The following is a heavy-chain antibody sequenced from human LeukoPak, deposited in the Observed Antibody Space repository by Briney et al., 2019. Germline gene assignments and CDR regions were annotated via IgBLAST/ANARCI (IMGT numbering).Heavy chain of an antibody. CDR3: ARVGIVGATHTIFDY. Sequence: GSSVKVSCKASGGTFSSSAISWVRQAPGQGLEWMGGIIPIFGTANYAQKFQGRVTITTDESTSTAYMELSSLRSEDTAVYYCARVGIVGATHTIFDYWGQGTLVTVSS. CDR1: GGTFSSSA. D-gene: IGHD1-26*01. J-gene: IGHJ4*02. V-gene: IGHV1-69*05. CDR2: IIPIFGTA.